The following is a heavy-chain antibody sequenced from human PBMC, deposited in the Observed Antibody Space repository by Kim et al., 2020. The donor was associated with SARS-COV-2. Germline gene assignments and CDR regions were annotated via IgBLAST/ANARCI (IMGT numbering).Heavy chain of an antibody. V-gene: IGHV3-23*01. Sequence: AYSVKGRFTISKDNSENAVYLQMNSLRAEDTAIYYCAKTRGSYGAYYFDCWGQGTLVTVSS. CDR3: AKTRGSYGAYYFDC. J-gene: IGHJ4*02. D-gene: IGHD5-18*01.